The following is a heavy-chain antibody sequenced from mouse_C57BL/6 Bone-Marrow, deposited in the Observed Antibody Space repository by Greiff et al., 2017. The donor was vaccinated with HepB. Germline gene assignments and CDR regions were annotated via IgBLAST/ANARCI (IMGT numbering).Heavy chain of an antibody. V-gene: IGHV5-15*01. J-gene: IGHJ4*01. D-gene: IGHD2-1*01. CDR2: ISNLAYSI. Sequence: DVMLVESGGGLVQPGGSLKLSCAASGFTFSDYGMAWVRQAPRKGPEWVAFISNLAYSIYYADTVTGRFTISRENAKNTLYLEMSSLRSEDTAMYYCARGIYYGNYENAMDYWGQGTSVTVSS. CDR1: GFTFSDYG. CDR3: ARGIYYGNYENAMDY.